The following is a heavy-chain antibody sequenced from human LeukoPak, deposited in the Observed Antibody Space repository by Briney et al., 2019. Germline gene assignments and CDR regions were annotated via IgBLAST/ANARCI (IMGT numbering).Heavy chain of an antibody. CDR1: GGSISSYY. CDR2: IYYSGST. J-gene: IGHJ6*02. CDR3: ARRSYYYGSGSYYNGGYYGTDV. D-gene: IGHD3-10*01. Sequence: SETLSLTCTVSGGSISSYYWSWIRQPPGKGREWIGYIYYSGSTNYNPSLKSRVTISVDTSKNQFSLKLSSVTAADTAVYYCARRSYYYGSGSYYNGGYYGTDVWGQGTTVTVSS. V-gene: IGHV4-59*01.